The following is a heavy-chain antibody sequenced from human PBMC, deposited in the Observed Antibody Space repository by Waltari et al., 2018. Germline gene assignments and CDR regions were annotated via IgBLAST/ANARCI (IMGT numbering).Heavy chain of an antibody. D-gene: IGHD3-10*01. CDR1: GGTFSSYA. CDR3: ARDSMVRGVIIRSLGY. Sequence: QVQLVQSGAEVKKPGSSVKVSCKASGGTFSSYAIRWVRQAPGQGLEWMGGIIPIFGTANYAQKFQGRVTITADESTSTAYMELSSLRSEDTAVYYCARDSMVRGVIIRSLGYWGQGTLVTVSS. CDR2: IIPIFGTA. J-gene: IGHJ4*02. V-gene: IGHV1-69*01.